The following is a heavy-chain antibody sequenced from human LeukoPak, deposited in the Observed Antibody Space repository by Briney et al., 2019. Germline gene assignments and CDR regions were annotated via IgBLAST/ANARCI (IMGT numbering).Heavy chain of an antibody. J-gene: IGHJ3*02. CDR2: ISTSGSTK. CDR3: ARDRDPGYNDSSGYRRVNAFDI. CDR1: GFTFSSYE. V-gene: IGHV3-48*03. D-gene: IGHD3-22*01. Sequence: GGSLRLSCAASGFTFSSYEMNWVRQAPGKGLEWVSYISTSGSTKYYADSVKGRFTISRDNAKNSLYLQMNSLRVEDTAVYYCARDRDPGYNDSSGYRRVNAFDIWGQGTMVTVSS.